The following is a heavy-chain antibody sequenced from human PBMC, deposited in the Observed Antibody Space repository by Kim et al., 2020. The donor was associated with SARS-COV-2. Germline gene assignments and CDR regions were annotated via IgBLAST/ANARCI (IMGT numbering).Heavy chain of an antibody. CDR3: AKEIKDIVVVVAATQVCMDV. J-gene: IGHJ6*02. D-gene: IGHD2-15*01. Sequence: GGSLRLSCAASGFTFSSYGMHWVRQAPGKGLEWVAVISYDGSNKYYADSVKGRFTISRDNSKNTLYLQMNSLRAEDTAVYYCAKEIKDIVVVVAATQVCMDVWGQGTTVTVSS. V-gene: IGHV3-30*18. CDR2: ISYDGSNK. CDR1: GFTFSSYG.